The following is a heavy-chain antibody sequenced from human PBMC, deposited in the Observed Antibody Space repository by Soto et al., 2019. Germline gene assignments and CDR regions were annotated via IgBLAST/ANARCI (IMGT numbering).Heavy chain of an antibody. CDR1: GGSISSGGYY. D-gene: IGHD6-13*01. Sequence: SETLSLTCTVSGGSISSGGYYWSWIRQHPGKGLEWIGYIYYSGSTYYNPSLKSRVTISVDTSKNQFSLKLSSVTAADTAVYYCAKFIAAAGTDPYFDYWGQGTLVTVSS. J-gene: IGHJ4*02. V-gene: IGHV4-31*03. CDR2: IYYSGST. CDR3: AKFIAAAGTDPYFDY.